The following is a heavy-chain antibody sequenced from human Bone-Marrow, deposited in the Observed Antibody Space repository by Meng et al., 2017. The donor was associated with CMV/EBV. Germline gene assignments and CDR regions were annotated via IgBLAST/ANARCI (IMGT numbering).Heavy chain of an antibody. Sequence: ETLSLTCGASGFTFSNYAMNWVRQTPGKALEWLALIGTNERATHYADCVKGRFTISRDNPKNTLYLELNSLRAEDTALYYCARDLDSTGYYDEDYWGQGTLVTVSS. V-gene: IGHV3-23*01. CDR1: GFTFSNYA. CDR3: ARDLDSTGYYDEDY. J-gene: IGHJ4*02. CDR2: IGTNERAT. D-gene: IGHD3-22*01.